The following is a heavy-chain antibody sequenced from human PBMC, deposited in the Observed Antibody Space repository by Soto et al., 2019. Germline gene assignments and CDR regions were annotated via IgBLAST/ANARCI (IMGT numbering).Heavy chain of an antibody. D-gene: IGHD5-18*01. CDR3: AHAWIQLGLRDDAFDI. V-gene: IGHV2-5*02. CDR2: IYWDDAK. J-gene: IGHJ3*02. Sequence: QITLKESGPTLVKPTQTLTLTCTFSGFSLSTSGVGVGWIRQPQGKDLEWLVLIYWDDAKRYSPSLKSRLTITKDTAKNQVVLTMTNMDPVDTATYYCAHAWIQLGLRDDAFDIWGQGTMVTVSS. CDR1: GFSLSTSGVG.